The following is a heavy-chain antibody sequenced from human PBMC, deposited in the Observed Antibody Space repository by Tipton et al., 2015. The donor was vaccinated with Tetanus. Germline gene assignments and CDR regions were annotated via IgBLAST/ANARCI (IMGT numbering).Heavy chain of an antibody. CDR3: ARDNYDSKDFSDY. Sequence: SGFSLSDYWMSWIRQTPGKGLEWVAYISASGHPIFYTDSVKGRFTISTDNTKNHLYLQMNSLRVEDTGLYFCARDNYDSKDFSDYWGQGTPITVSS. J-gene: IGHJ4*02. CDR1: GFSLSDYW. V-gene: IGHV3-11*01. CDR2: ISASGHPI. D-gene: IGHD5-12*01.